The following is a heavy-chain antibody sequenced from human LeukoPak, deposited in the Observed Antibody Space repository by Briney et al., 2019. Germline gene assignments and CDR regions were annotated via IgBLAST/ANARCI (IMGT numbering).Heavy chain of an antibody. CDR1: GFTFNDYY. CDR2: ISSSGSYT. J-gene: IGHJ4*02. Sequence: GGSLRLSCAASGFTFNDYYMTWIRQAPGKGLEWVSYISSSGSYTKYADSMKGRFTISRNNAKNSLSLRMNSLRAEDTAVYYCARFIWGRPFDYWGQGSLVTVSS. CDR3: ARFIWGRPFDY. V-gene: IGHV3-11*06. D-gene: IGHD3-16*01.